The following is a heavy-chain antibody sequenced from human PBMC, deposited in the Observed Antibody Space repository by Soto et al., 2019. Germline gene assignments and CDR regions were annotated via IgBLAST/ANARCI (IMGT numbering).Heavy chain of an antibody. V-gene: IGHV3-11*01. CDR2: ISSSGSTI. Sequence: GGSLRLSCAASGFTFSDYYMSWIRQAPGKGLEWVSYISSSGSTIYYADSVKGRFTISRDNAKNSLYLQMNSLRAEDTAVYYCARDYRRGYSGYDRDYWGQGTLVTVSS. CDR1: GFTFSDYY. J-gene: IGHJ4*02. CDR3: ARDYRRGYSGYDRDY. D-gene: IGHD5-12*01.